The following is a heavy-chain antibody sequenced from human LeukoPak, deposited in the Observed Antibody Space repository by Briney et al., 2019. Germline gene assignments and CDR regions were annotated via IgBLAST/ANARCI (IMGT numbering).Heavy chain of an antibody. CDR1: GGSISSGGYY. V-gene: IGHV4-31*03. J-gene: IGHJ2*01. CDR2: IYYSGST. Sequence: SQTLSLTCTVSGGSISSGGYYWSWIRQHPGKGLEWIGYIYYSGSTYYNPSLKSRVTISVDTSRNQFSLKLSSVTAADTAVYYCARDRYTVVSWYFDLWGRGTLVTVSS. D-gene: IGHD4-23*01. CDR3: ARDRYTVVSWYFDL.